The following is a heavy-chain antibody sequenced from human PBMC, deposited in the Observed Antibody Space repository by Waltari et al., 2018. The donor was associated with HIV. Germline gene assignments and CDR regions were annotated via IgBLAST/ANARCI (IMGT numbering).Heavy chain of an antibody. D-gene: IGHD6-13*01. V-gene: IGHV3-30*01. CDR2: ISYDGSDE. CDR1: GFIFSTSA. J-gene: IGHJ3*02. CDR3: ARAPPYSTRWFYDVFDI. Sequence: QVQLVESGGGVVQPGRSLRLSCAASGFIFSTSAVPWVRQAPGEGLEWVALISYDGSDESYADSVKGRFTISRDNSKNTLYLQMNSLRAEDTAVYYCARAPPYSTRWFYDVFDIWGQGTMVTVSS.